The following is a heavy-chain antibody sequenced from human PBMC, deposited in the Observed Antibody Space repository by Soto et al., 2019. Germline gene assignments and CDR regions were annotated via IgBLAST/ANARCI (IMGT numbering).Heavy chain of an antibody. Sequence: QVQLVQSGAEVKKPESSVKVSCKAPGCTFSTYAISWFRQAPGQGLEWMGGIIPMLGTANYAQRFQDRVTITSEESTTTVYTERSSRSSEDTAVHFCAVGLVLWLRRINNGDSGWGPGPLVTVS. CDR2: IIPMLGTA. CDR3: AVGLVLWLRRINNGDSG. J-gene: IGHJ4*02. CDR1: GCTFSTYA. D-gene: IGHD5-12*01. V-gene: IGHV1-69*05.